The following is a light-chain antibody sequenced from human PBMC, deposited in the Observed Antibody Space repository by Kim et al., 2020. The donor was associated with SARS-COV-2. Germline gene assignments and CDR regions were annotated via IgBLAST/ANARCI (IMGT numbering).Light chain of an antibody. CDR2: GAS. CDR3: LQDYNYPRT. Sequence: AIQMTQSPSSLSASVGDRVTITCRASQGIGSELGWYLQKPGKAPEFLIYGASTVQSGVPSRFSGSGFGTDFTLTISSLQPEDFATYYCLQDYNYPRTFGQGTRLEIK. V-gene: IGKV1-6*01. CDR1: QGIGSE. J-gene: IGKJ5*01.